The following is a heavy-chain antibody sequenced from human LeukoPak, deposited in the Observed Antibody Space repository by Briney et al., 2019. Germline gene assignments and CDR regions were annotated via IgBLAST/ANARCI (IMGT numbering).Heavy chain of an antibody. D-gene: IGHD6-13*01. CDR1: GYTFTSYA. J-gene: IGHJ4*02. CDR3: ARDPTAAGVEGVDY. V-gene: IGHV1-18*01. Sequence: ASVKVSCKASGYTFTSYAMHWVRQAPGQRLEWMGWISAYNGNTNYAQKLQGRVTMTTDTSTSTAYMELRSLRSDDTAVYYCARDPTAAGVEGVDYWGQGTLVTVSS. CDR2: ISAYNGNT.